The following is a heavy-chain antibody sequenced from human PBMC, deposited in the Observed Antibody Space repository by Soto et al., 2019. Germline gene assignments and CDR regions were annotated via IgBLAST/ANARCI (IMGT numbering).Heavy chain of an antibody. CDR2: ISGSGGRT. CDR1: GFTFSTSA. V-gene: IGHV3-23*01. J-gene: IGHJ6*02. Sequence: EVQLSESGGGLVQPGRSLRLSCAASGFTFSTSAMSWVRQAPGKGLEWVAGISGSGGRTYYADSMKGRVTIYRDNSNKTVHLQVNSLRVDDSGVYFCAKDGIMGPTTDYYYGMDAWGQGTTVTVSS. CDR3: AKDGIMGPTTDYYYGMDA. D-gene: IGHD1-26*01.